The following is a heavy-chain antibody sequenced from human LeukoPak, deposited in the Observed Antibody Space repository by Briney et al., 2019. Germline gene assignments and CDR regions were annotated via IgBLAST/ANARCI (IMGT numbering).Heavy chain of an antibody. V-gene: IGHV3-48*01. J-gene: IGHJ3*02. CDR1: GFTFSSYS. D-gene: IGHD3-3*01. Sequence: PGGSLRLSCSASGFTFSSYSINWVRQAPGKGLEWVSYISSSSTTIYYADSVKGRFTISRDNAKNSLYLQMNSLRAEDTAVYYCSREMENAFDIWGQGTMVT. CDR3: SREMENAFDI. CDR2: ISSSSTTI.